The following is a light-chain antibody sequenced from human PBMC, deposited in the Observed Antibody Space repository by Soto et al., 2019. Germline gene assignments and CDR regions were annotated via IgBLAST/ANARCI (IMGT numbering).Light chain of an antibody. J-gene: IGKJ1*01. V-gene: IGKV3-20*01. Sequence: VMTQSPGILSLSPGERATLSRRASQSVSSTYLGWYQQKPGQAPRLLISGASNRATGIPDRFSGSGSGTDFTLTISRLEPEDVAVYYCQQYGSSGTFGQGTRWIS. CDR2: GAS. CDR1: QSVSSTY. CDR3: QQYGSSGT.